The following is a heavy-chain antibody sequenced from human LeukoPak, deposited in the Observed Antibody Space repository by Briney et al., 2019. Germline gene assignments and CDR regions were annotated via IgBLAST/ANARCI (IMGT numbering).Heavy chain of an antibody. Sequence: GGSLRLSCAASGFTVSSNYMSWVRQAPGKGLEWVSVLYSGGSTYYADSVKGRFTISRDNSKNTLYLQMNSLRAEDTAVYYCARWGGFTGSGSFGAYYFDYWGQGTLVTVSS. D-gene: IGHD3-10*01. CDR2: LYSGGST. CDR1: GFTVSSNY. CDR3: ARWGGFTGSGSFGAYYFDY. V-gene: IGHV3-66*01. J-gene: IGHJ4*02.